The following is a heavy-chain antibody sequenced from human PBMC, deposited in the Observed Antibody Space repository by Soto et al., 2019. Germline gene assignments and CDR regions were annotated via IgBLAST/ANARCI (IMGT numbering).Heavy chain of an antibody. Sequence: SLRLSCTASGFTFGDYAMSWVRQAPGKGLEWVGFIRSKAYGGTTEYAASVKGRFTISRDDSKSIAYLQMNSLKTEDTAVYYCSLVGLRFLEWLYLDYWGQGTLVTVSS. CDR2: IRSKAYGGTT. D-gene: IGHD3-3*01. CDR1: GFTFGDYA. CDR3: SLVGLRFLEWLYLDY. V-gene: IGHV3-49*04. J-gene: IGHJ4*02.